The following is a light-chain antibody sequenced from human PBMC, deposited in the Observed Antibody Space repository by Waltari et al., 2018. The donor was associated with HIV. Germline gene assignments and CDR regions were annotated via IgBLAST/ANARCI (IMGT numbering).Light chain of an antibody. CDR3: QQTFSNPYT. CDR2: AAS. J-gene: IGKJ2*01. V-gene: IGKV1-39*01. Sequence: IQMTQSPSSLSASVGDRVTISCRASQNINTYLDWYQQRPGAAPKLLIYAASTSQTGVPSRFSGSGSGTDFTLTISSLQPEDFATYYCQQTFSNPYTFGLGTKVEIK. CDR1: QNINTY.